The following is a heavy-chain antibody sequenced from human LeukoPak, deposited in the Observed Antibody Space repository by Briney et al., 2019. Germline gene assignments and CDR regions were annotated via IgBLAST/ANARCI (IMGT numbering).Heavy chain of an antibody. CDR1: GFTFSGYG. CDR2: IPYDGSNK. J-gene: IGHJ6*03. D-gene: IGHD3-10*01. CDR3: AKGVGGSANYYYMDV. Sequence: PGRSLRLSCAASGFTFSGYGMHWVRQAPGKGLEWVAFIPYDGSNKFYADSVKGRFTISRDNSKNTLYLQMNSLRAEDTAVYYCAKGVGGSANYYYMDVWGKGTTVTVSS. V-gene: IGHV3-30*02.